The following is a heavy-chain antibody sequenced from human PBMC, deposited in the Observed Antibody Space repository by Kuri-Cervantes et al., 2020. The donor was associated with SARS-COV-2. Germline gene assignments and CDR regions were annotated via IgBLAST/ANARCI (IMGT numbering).Heavy chain of an antibody. D-gene: IGHD6-13*01. CDR1: GFTFSNAW. Sequence: GESLKISCAASGFTFSNAWMSWVRQAPGKGLEWVGRIKSKTDGGTTDYAAPVKGRFTISRDNSKNTLCLQMNSLRAEDTAVYYCARDMFQQLVEVAAFDIWGQGTMVTVSS. CDR2: IKSKTDGGTT. CDR3: ARDMFQQLVEVAAFDI. J-gene: IGHJ3*02. V-gene: IGHV3-15*01.